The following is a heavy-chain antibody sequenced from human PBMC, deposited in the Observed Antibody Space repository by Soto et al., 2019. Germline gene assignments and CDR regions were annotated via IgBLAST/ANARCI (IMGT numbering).Heavy chain of an antibody. J-gene: IGHJ3*02. CDR3: ARGAYCGGDCYSGAFDI. V-gene: IGHV3-48*04. D-gene: IGHD2-21*02. CDR2: ISSSSSTI. Sequence: GGSLRLSCAASGFTFSSYSMNWVRQAPGKGLEWVSYISSSSSTIYYADSVKGRFTISRDNAKNSLYLQMNSLRAEDTAVHYCARGAYCGGDCYSGAFDIWGQGTMVTVSS. CDR1: GFTFSSYS.